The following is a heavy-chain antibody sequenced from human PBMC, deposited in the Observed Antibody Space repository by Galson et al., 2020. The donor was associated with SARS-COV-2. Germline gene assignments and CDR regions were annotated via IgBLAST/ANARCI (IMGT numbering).Heavy chain of an antibody. CDR2: INSEGGRT. Sequence: GESLKISCAASGFTFSTYWMHWVRQAPGKGLVWVARINSEGGRTIYADSVKGRFTISRDNAKNTLYLQMNSVRAEDTAAYFCAREGEDTWYDCVMDAWGQGTRVTVSS. J-gene: IGHJ6*02. CDR3: AREGEDTWYDCVMDA. D-gene: IGHD3-16*01. CDR1: GFTFSTYW. V-gene: IGHV3-74*01.